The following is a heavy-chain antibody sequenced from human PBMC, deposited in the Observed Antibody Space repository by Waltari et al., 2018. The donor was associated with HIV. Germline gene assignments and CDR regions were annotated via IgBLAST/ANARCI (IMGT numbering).Heavy chain of an antibody. CDR2: ITWNTAKS. V-gene: IGHV3-21*01. Sequence: EVQLLMSGGRLVRTGEALRLTCSASGFFFNIYTMNWVLRAPGKVLEEFAYITWNTAKSDSEGSVKGWFTVSRANGKNSLSLQMNTVRGEDTAVYYCAGELDCGGDCEPQEADDNWGQGTLVIVSS. CDR3: AGELDCGGDCEPQEADDN. J-gene: IGHJ4*02. CDR1: GFFFNIYT. D-gene: IGHD2-21*02.